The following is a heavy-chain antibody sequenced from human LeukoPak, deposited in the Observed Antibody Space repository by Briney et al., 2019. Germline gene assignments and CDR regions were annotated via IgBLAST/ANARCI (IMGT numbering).Heavy chain of an antibody. Sequence: ASVKVSCKASGYTFTSNYIHWVRQAPGQGLEWMGMIYPRDGSTSYVQKFQGRVTVTRDTSTSTVHMELSGLSSEDTAVYYCARDREGFVYWGQGALVTVSS. CDR3: ARDREGFVY. V-gene: IGHV1-46*01. CDR2: IYPRDGST. J-gene: IGHJ4*02. CDR1: GYTFTSNY.